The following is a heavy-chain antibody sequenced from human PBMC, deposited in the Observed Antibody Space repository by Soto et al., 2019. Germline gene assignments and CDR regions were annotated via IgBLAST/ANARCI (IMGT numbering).Heavy chain of an antibody. CDR1: GGTFSSYS. V-gene: IGHV1-69*13. CDR3: AREAYSSSSGWFDP. J-gene: IGHJ5*02. CDR2: IIPIFGTA. Sequence: SVNVSCKSSGGTFSSYSISWVRQAPGQGLEWMGGIIPIFGTANYAQKFQGRVTITADESTSTAYMELSSLRSEDTAVYYCAREAYSSSSGWFDPWGQGTLVTVSS. D-gene: IGHD6-6*01.